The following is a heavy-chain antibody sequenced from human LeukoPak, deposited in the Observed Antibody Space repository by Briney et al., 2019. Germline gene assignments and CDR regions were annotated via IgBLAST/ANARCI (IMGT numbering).Heavy chain of an antibody. CDR1: GFTFSSHG. Sequence: GGSLRLSCAASGFTFSSHGMHWVRQAPGKGLEWVAFIRYDGSNKYYADSVKGRFTISRDNSKNTLYLQMNSLRAEDTAVYYCARERYYYDSSGSSFDYWGQGTLVTVSS. V-gene: IGHV3-30*02. CDR3: ARERYYYDSSGSSFDY. CDR2: IRYDGSNK. D-gene: IGHD3-22*01. J-gene: IGHJ4*02.